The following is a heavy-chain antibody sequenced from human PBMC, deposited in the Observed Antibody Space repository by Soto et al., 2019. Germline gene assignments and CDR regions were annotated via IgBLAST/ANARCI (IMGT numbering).Heavy chain of an antibody. V-gene: IGHV3-23*01. Sequence: EVQLLESGGGLVQPGGSLRLSCAASGFTFSSYAMSWVRQAPGKGLEWVSAISGSGSSTYYADSVKGRFTISRDNSKNTLYLQMNSLRAEDTAVYYCAKDNDYGDYTSWFDPWGQGTLVTVSS. CDR2: ISGSGSST. CDR1: GFTFSSYA. D-gene: IGHD4-17*01. CDR3: AKDNDYGDYTSWFDP. J-gene: IGHJ5*02.